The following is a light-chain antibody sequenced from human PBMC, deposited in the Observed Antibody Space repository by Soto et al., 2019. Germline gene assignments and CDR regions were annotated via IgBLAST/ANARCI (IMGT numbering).Light chain of an antibody. J-gene: IGKJ5*01. V-gene: IGKV3-15*01. CDR2: GAA. CDR3: NQSYSTPYT. CDR1: QSVFSS. Sequence: RDTLSCRASQSVFSSLAWYQQKPGQAPRLLIYGAATRATGIPARFSGSGSGTDFALAIGSLQPEDFATYYCNQSYSTPYTFGKGTRLEIK.